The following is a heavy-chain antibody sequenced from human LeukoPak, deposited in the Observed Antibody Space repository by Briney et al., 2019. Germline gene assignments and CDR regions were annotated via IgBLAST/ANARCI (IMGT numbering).Heavy chain of an antibody. CDR3: AKDRSSIAVAGIDY. V-gene: IGHV3-23*01. D-gene: IGHD6-19*01. Sequence: PGGSLRLSCAASGFTFSTFTMNWGRQAPGEGVGWGSATSGTVGSTYYADSVKGRFTISRDNTKNTLYLQMNSLRAEDTAVYYCAKDRSSIAVAGIDYWGQGTLVTVSS. CDR2: TSGTVGST. J-gene: IGHJ4*02. CDR1: GFTFSTFT.